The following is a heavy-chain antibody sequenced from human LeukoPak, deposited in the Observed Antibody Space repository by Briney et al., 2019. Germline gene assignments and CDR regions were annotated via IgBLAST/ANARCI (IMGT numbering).Heavy chain of an antibody. V-gene: IGHV3-48*03. CDR1: GVTFSSYE. CDR2: ISGSGSAI. Sequence: PGGSLRLSCAASGVTFSSYEMNWVRQAPGKGPEWVSYISGSGSAIYYADSVKGRFTISRDNAKNLLSLQMNSLRAEDTAVYYCARDKGGIYYCDYWGQGTQVTVSS. J-gene: IGHJ4*02. CDR3: ARDKGGIYYCDY. D-gene: IGHD1-26*01.